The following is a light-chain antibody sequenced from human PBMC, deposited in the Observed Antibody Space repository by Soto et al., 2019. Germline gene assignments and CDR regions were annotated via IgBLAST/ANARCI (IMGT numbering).Light chain of an antibody. CDR1: QSISSY. CDR3: QLRSNWPPTWT. Sequence: EIVLTQSPATLSLSPGERATLSCRASQSISSYLAWYQHKPGQAPRLLIYDASTRAAGIPARFSGSGSGTDFPLTMSSLEPEDFAVYFCQLRSNWPPTWTFGQGTKVEVK. CDR2: DAS. V-gene: IGKV3-11*01. J-gene: IGKJ1*01.